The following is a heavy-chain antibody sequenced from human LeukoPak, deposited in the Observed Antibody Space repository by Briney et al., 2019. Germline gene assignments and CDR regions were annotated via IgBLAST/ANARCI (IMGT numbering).Heavy chain of an antibody. CDR3: ARYGTRDAFDI. J-gene: IGHJ3*02. CDR1: GGSISSGSYY. Sequence: SQTLSLTCTVSGGSISSGSYYWSWIRQPAGKGLEWIGRIYTSGSTNYNPSLKSRVTISVDTSKNQFSLKLSSVTAADTAVYYWARYGTRDAFDIWGQGTRVTVS. V-gene: IGHV4-61*02. D-gene: IGHD1-1*01. CDR2: IYTSGST.